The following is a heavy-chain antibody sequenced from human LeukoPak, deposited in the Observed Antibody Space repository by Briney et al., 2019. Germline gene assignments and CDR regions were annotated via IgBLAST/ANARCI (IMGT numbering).Heavy chain of an antibody. CDR2: IKSKTGGGTT. J-gene: IGHJ6*02. CDR3: TTVVVPAASRYYYYYYGMDV. CDR1: GFTFSNAW. V-gene: IGHV3-15*01. Sequence: GGSLRLSCAASGFTFSNAWMSWVRQAPGKGLEWVGRIKSKTGGGTTDYAAPVKGRFTISRDDSKNTLYLQMNSLKTEDTAVYYCTTVVVPAASRYYYYYYGMDVWGQGTTVTVSS. D-gene: IGHD2-2*01.